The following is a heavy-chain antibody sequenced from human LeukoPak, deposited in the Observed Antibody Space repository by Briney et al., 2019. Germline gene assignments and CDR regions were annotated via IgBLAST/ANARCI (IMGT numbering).Heavy chain of an antibody. Sequence: SETLSHTCAVYGGSFSGYYWSWIRQPPGKGLQWIGEINHSGSTNYNPSLKSRVTISVDTSKNQFSLKLSSVTAADTAVYYCARGVRFGYYSSTRCYEGVGYFGYWSQGTLVTVSS. V-gene: IGHV4-34*01. D-gene: IGHD2-2*03. CDR2: INHSGST. CDR1: GGSFSGYY. CDR3: ARGVRFGYYSSTRCYEGVGYFGY. J-gene: IGHJ4*02.